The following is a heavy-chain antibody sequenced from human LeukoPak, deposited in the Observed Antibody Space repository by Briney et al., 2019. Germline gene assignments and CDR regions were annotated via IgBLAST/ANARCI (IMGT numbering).Heavy chain of an antibody. CDR1: GGTFSSYA. J-gene: IGHJ4*02. CDR3: ARGGFYDYVWGSYRYTVGEFDY. D-gene: IGHD3-16*02. V-gene: IGHV1-69*13. Sequence: GASVKVSCKASGGTFSSYAISWVRQAPGQGLEWMGGIIPIFGTANYAQKFQGRVTITADESTSTAYMELSSLRSEDAAVYYCARGGFYDYVWGSYRYTVGEFDYWGQGTLVTVSS. CDR2: IIPIFGTA.